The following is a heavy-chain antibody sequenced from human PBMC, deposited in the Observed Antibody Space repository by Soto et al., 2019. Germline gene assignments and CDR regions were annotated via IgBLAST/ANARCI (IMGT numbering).Heavy chain of an antibody. CDR2: ISGSGGST. V-gene: IGHV3-23*01. Sequence: EVQLLESGGGLVQPGGSLRLSCAASGFTFSSYAMSWVRQAPGKGLEWVSAISGSGGSTYYADSVKGRFTISRDNSKNTRYLQMNTLRADGTAVYDCAEDRLYSSSCFAYWGQGTLVTVSS. J-gene: IGHJ4*02. CDR1: GFTFSSYA. D-gene: IGHD6-13*01. CDR3: AEDRLYSSSCFAY.